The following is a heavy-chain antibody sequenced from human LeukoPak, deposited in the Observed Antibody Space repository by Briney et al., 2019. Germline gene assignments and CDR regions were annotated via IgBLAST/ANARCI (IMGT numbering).Heavy chain of an antibody. CDR2: IRGSCGST. Sequence: RGALRVSRVASVFTLSSYAISWVRPAPGRGVEWVSAIRGSCGSTYYAVSVNRHFTISRDKAKYTLYLQMTSLRAEDTAVDYCAKAGTGVYYCYYGIYFWGQGATVTVSS. V-gene: IGHV3-23*01. D-gene: IGHD3/OR15-3a*01. CDR1: VFTLSSYA. J-gene: IGHJ6*01. CDR3: AKAGTGVYYCYYGIYF.